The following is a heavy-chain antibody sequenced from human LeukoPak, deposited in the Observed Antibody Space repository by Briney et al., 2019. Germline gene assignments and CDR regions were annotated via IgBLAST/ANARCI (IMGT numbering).Heavy chain of an antibody. CDR2: ISYDGSKE. V-gene: IGHV3-30-3*01. CDR3: ARGRPATLKKHAFDI. Sequence: GGSLRLSCAASGFTFSRYAMHWVRQAPGKGLEWVAVISYDGSKEYYADSVKGRFTISRDNSKNTLYLQMNSLRAEDTAVYYCARGRPATLKKHAFDIWDQGTMVTVSS. CDR1: GFTFSRYA. J-gene: IGHJ3*02.